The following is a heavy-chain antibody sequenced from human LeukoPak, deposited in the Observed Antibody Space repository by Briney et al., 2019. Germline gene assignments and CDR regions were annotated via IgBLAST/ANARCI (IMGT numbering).Heavy chain of an antibody. CDR2: ISAYNGNT. CDR1: GYTFTSYG. J-gene: IGHJ4*02. D-gene: IGHD2-2*01. Sequence: ASVKVSCKASGYTFTSYGISWVRQAPGQGLEWMGWISAYNGNTNYAQKLQVRVTMTTDTSTSTVYMELRSLRSDDTAVYYCARSDIVVVPAAIFDYWGQGTLVTVSP. V-gene: IGHV1-18*01. CDR3: ARSDIVVVPAAIFDY.